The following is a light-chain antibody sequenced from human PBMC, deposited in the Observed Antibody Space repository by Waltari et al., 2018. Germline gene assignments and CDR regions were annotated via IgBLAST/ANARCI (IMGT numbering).Light chain of an antibody. CDR1: QSVSSSY. CDR2: GAS. V-gene: IGKV3-20*01. J-gene: IGKJ4*01. CDR3: QQYGSSPLT. Sequence: ETVLTQSPGTLSLSPGERATLPRRASQSVSSSYLAWYQQKPGQAPRLLIYGASSRATGIPDRFSGSGSGTDFTLTISRLEPEDFAVYYCQQYGSSPLTFGGGTKVEIK.